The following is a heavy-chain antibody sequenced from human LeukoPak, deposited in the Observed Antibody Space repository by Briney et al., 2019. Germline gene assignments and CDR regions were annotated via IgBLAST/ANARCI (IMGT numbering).Heavy chain of an antibody. CDR3: AKLWYYYDSSGGTVITSDAFDI. J-gene: IGHJ3*02. D-gene: IGHD3-22*01. Sequence: GRSLRLSCAASGFTFSSYGMHWVRQAPGKGLEWVAVISYDGSNKYYADSVKGRFTISRDNSKNTLYLQMNSLRAEDTAVYYCAKLWYYYDSSGGTVITSDAFDIWGQGTMVTVSS. CDR1: GFTFSSYG. CDR2: ISYDGSNK. V-gene: IGHV3-30*18.